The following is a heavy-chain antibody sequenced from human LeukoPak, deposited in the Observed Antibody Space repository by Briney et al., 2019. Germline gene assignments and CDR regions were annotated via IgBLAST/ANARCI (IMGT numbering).Heavy chain of an antibody. D-gene: IGHD1-7*01. J-gene: IGHJ4*02. CDR2: ISGSGGST. CDR1: GFTFSSYA. CDR3: ANSGRALGNWNYGVLRY. V-gene: IGHV3-23*01. Sequence: QPGRSLRLSCAASGFTFSSYAMSWVRQAPGKGLEWVSAISGSGGSTYYADSVKGRFTISRDNSKNTLYLQMNSLRAEDTAVYYCANSGRALGNWNYGVLRYWGQGTLVTVSS.